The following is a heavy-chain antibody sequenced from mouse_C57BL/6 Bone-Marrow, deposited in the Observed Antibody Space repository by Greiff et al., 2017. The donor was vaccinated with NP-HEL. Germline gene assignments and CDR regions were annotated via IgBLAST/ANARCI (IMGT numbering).Heavy chain of an antibody. CDR2: ISSGGSYT. J-gene: IGHJ3*01. CDR3: ARLYYGSPNPFAY. D-gene: IGHD1-1*01. CDR1: GFTFSSYG. Sequence: DVHLVESGGDLVKPGGSLKLSCAASGFTFSSYGMSWVRQTPDKRLEWVATISSGGSYTYYPDSVKGRFTISRDNAKNTLYLQMSSLKSEDTAMYYCARLYYGSPNPFAYWGQGTLVTVSA. V-gene: IGHV5-6*01.